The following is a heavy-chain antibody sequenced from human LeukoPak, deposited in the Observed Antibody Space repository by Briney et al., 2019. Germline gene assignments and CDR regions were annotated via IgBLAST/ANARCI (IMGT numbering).Heavy chain of an antibody. J-gene: IGHJ4*02. D-gene: IGHD3-9*01. V-gene: IGHV3-48*03. Sequence: GGSLRLSCAASGFTFSSYEINWVRQAPGKGREWVSYISSSGNTKSHADSVKGRFTISRDNAKNSLYLQVNSLRAEDTAVYYCARDILTGYHQIDYWGQGTLVTVSS. CDR3: ARDILTGYHQIDY. CDR1: GFTFSSYE. CDR2: ISSSGNTK.